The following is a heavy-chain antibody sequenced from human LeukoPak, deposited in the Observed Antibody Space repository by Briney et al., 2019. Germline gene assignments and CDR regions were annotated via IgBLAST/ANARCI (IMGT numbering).Heavy chain of an antibody. J-gene: IGHJ6*03. V-gene: IGHV1-2*06. Sequence: ASVKVSCKTSGYTFTDYYIHWVRQAPGQGLEGMGRINPNSGDPNYPQKFEGRVTMTRDTSSSTTYIEMSSLTSDDTAVYYCARSARHCNNGVCFTDYYIDLWGKGTTVIVSS. CDR3: ARSARHCNNGVCFTDYYIDL. D-gene: IGHD2-8*01. CDR2: INPNSGDP. CDR1: GYTFTDYY.